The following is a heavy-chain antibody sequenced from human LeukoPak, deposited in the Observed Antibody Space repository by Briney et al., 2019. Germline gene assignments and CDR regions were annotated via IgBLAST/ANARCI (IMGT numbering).Heavy chain of an antibody. CDR3: AKDFFHFGESYYFDY. J-gene: IGHJ4*02. CDR2: ISWNSGSI. V-gene: IGHV3-9*03. CDR1: GFTFSSYW. D-gene: IGHD3-10*01. Sequence: GGSLRLSCAASGFTFSSYWMHWVRQAPGKGLEWVSGISWNSGSIGYADSVKGRFTISRDNAKNSLYLQMNSLRAEDMALYYCAKDFFHFGESYYFDYWGQGTLVTVSS.